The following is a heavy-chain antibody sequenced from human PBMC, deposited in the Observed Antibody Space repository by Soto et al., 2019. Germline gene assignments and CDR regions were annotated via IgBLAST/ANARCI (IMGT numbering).Heavy chain of an antibody. CDR1: GYTFTSYA. CDR2: INAGNGNT. J-gene: IGHJ4*02. CDR3: ARVKLWSTAPFDY. V-gene: IGHV1-3*01. D-gene: IGHD5-18*01. Sequence: QVQLVQSGAEVKKPGASVKVSCKASGYTFTSYAMHWVRQAPGQRLEWMGWINAGNGNTKYSQKFQGRVTITRDTSASTAYMELSSLRSEDTAVYYWARVKLWSTAPFDYWGQGTLVTVSS.